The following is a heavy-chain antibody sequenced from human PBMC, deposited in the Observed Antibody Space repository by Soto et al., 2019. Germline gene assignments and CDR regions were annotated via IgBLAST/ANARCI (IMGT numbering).Heavy chain of an antibody. CDR2: INHSGST. V-gene: IGHV4-34*01. J-gene: IGHJ6*02. Sequence: PSETLSLTCAVYGGSFSGYYWSWIRQPPGKGLEWIGEINHSGSTNYNPSLKSRVTISVDTSKNQFSLKLSSVTAADTAVYYCARGGIAALYYGMDVWGQGTTVTV. CDR1: GGSFSGYY. CDR3: ARGGIAALYYGMDV. D-gene: IGHD6-6*01.